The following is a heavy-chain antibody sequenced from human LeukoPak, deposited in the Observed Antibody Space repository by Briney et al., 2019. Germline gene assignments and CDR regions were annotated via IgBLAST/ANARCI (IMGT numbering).Heavy chain of an antibody. J-gene: IGHJ4*02. CDR2: ISGSGGST. D-gene: IGHD3-10*01. CDR3: AKRFGSGSYYSTEAFDY. Sequence: GGTLRLSCAASGFTFSSYGMSWVRQAPGKGLEWVSAISGSGGSTYYVDSEKGRFTISRDNSKNTLCLQMNSLRAEDTAVYYCAKRFGSGSYYSTEAFDYWGQGTLVTVSS. V-gene: IGHV3-23*01. CDR1: GFTFSSYG.